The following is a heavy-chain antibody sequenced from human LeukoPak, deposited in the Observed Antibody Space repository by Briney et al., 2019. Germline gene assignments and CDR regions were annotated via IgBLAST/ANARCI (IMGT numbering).Heavy chain of an antibody. J-gene: IGHJ3*02. Sequence: ASVKVSCKASGYTFTSYGISWVRQAPGQGLEWMGWISAYNGNTNYAQKLQGRVTMTRNTSISTAYMELSSLRSEDTAVYYCARGRYCSGGSCYSRSLDAFDIWGQGTMVTVSS. D-gene: IGHD2-15*01. CDR3: ARGRYCSGGSCYSRSLDAFDI. V-gene: IGHV1-18*01. CDR1: GYTFTSYG. CDR2: ISAYNGNT.